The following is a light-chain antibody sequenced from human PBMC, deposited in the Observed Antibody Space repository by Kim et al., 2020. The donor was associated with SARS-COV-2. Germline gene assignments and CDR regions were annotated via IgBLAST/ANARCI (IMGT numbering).Light chain of an antibody. V-gene: IGKV1-13*02. J-gene: IGKJ2*01. CDR2: DAY. CDR3: QHFYTAPPFT. Sequence: AIQLTQSPSSLSASVGDRVTITCRASQDFSSALAWYQHKPGESPKLLISDAYTLESGVPSRFSGRGSGTDFTLTINNLQPEDFATYYCQHFYTAPPFTFGQGTKLEI. CDR1: QDFSSA.